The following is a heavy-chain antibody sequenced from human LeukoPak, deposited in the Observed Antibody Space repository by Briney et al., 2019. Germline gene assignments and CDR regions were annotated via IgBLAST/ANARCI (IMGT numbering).Heavy chain of an antibody. CDR2: IKPSGGST. D-gene: IGHD1-26*01. CDR3: ARGRGGSLDY. V-gene: IGHV1-46*01. J-gene: IGHJ4*02. CDR1: GYTVTSYY. Sequence: ASVKVSCKASGYTVTSYYMNWGRQAPGQGLGWRGIIKPSGGSTSHAQKFQGRVTMTRDTSTSTVYMELSSLRSEDTAVYYCARGRGGSLDYWGQGTLVTVSS.